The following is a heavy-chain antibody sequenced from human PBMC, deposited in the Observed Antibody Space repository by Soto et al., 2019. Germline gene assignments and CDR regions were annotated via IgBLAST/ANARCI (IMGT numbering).Heavy chain of an antibody. J-gene: IGHJ4*02. CDR1: GGSISTVDYW. CDR3: ARGPSGDKVDS. V-gene: IGHV4-30-4*01. Sequence: QVQLQESGPGLVKPSQTLSLTCTVSGGSISTVDYWWSWIRQSPDMGLEWIGHIYDGGRTYNNPSLESXVTMSVDTSKSQLSLTLSXXSAADTAVYYCARGPSGDKVDSWGQGTLVTVSS. D-gene: IGHD7-27*01. CDR2: IYDGGRT.